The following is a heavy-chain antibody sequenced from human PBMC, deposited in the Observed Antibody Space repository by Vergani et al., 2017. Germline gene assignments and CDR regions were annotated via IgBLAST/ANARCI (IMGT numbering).Heavy chain of an antibody. CDR2: IIPILGIA. D-gene: IGHD3-22*01. Sequence: QVQLVQSGAEVKKPGSSVKVSCKASGGTFSSYTISWVRQAPGQGLEWMGRIIPILGIANYAQKFQGRVTITADKSTSTAYMELSSLRSEDTAVYYCARGDYYDSSGYYCYWGQGTLVTVSS. CDR3: ARGDYYDSSGYYCY. CDR1: GGTFSSYT. J-gene: IGHJ4*02. V-gene: IGHV1-69*02.